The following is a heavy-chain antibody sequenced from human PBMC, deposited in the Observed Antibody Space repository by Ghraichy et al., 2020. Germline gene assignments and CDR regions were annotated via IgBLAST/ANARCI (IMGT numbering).Heavy chain of an antibody. V-gene: IGHV4-39*01. Sequence: SETLSLTCTVSGGSISSSSYYWGWIRQPPGKGLEWIGSIYYSWSTYYNPSLKSRVTISVDTSKNQFSLKLSSVTAADTAVYYCASHKALTGDFDYWGQGTLVTVSS. CDR3: ASHKALTGDFDY. CDR2: IYYSWST. J-gene: IGHJ4*02. D-gene: IGHD7-27*01. CDR1: GGSISSSSYY.